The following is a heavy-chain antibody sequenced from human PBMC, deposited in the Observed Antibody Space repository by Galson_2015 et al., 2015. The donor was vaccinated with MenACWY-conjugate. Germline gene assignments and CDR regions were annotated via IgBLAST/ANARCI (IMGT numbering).Heavy chain of an antibody. D-gene: IGHD1/OR15-1a*01. Sequence: KGRFTTSRANSKNTLSLQMNSLRAEDTAVYYCARRTNWAFDIWGQGTVVTVSS. J-gene: IGHJ3*02. CDR3: ARRTNWAFDI. V-gene: IGHV3-23*01.